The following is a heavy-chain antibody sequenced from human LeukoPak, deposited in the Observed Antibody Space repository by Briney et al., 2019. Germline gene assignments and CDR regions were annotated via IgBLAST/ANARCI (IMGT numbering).Heavy chain of an antibody. CDR3: ARHEQENCSGGSCLYYGMDV. CDR2: ISAYNGNT. CDR1: GYTFTSYG. J-gene: IGHJ6*02. D-gene: IGHD2-15*01. V-gene: IGHV1-18*01. Sequence: GASVKVSCKASGYTFTSYGISWVRQAPGQGLEWMGWISAYNGNTNYAQKLQGRVTMTTDTSTSTAYMELRSLRSDDTAVYYCARHEQENCSGGSCLYYGMDVWGQGTRSPSP.